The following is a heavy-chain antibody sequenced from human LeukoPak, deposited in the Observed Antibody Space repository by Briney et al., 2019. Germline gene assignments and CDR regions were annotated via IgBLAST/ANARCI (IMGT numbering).Heavy chain of an antibody. CDR2: IFYTGKT. CDR1: GGSVYTSDYY. J-gene: IGHJ4*02. Sequence: SETLSLTCTVSGGSVYTSDYYWGWVRQPPGKGPEWIGDIFYTGKTNYNPSLKSRVSISIDMSKNQFSLKLTSVTAADTAAYYCARVFDSWGQGTLVTVSS. V-gene: IGHV4-39*07. CDR3: ARVFDS.